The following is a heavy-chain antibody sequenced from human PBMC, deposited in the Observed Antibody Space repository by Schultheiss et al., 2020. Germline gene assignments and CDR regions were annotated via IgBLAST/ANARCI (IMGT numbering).Heavy chain of an antibody. V-gene: IGHV4-61*02. D-gene: IGHD3-16*01. J-gene: IGHJ3*02. CDR1: GGSISSGSYY. CDR3: ARDSQYYVGTDAFDI. Sequence: SETLSLTCTVSGGSISSGSYYWSWIRQPAGKGLEWIGRIYTSGSTNYNPSLRSRVTISVDTSKNQFSLKLSSVTAADTAVYYCARDSQYYVGTDAFDIWGQGTMVTVSS. CDR2: IYTSGST.